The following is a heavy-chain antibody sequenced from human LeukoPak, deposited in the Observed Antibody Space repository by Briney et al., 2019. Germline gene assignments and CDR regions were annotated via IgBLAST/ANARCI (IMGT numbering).Heavy chain of an antibody. Sequence: ASVKVSCKASGYTFTGYYMHWVRQAPGQGLEWMGWINPNSGGTNYAQKFQGSATMTRDTSISTAYMELSRLRSDDTAVYYCARGDTVVVPAAILDYWGQGTLVTVSS. CDR3: ARGDTVVVPAAILDY. V-gene: IGHV1-2*02. D-gene: IGHD2-2*01. CDR1: GYTFTGYY. J-gene: IGHJ4*02. CDR2: INPNSGGT.